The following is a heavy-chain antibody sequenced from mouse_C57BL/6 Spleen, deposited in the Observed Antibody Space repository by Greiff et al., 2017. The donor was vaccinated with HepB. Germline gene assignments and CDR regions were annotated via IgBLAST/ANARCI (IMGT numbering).Heavy chain of an antibody. J-gene: IGHJ2*01. Sequence: VQLQQSGAELVRPGASVTLSCKASGYTFTDYEMHWVKQTPVHGLEWIGAIDPETGGTAYNQKFKGKAILTADKSSSTAYMELRSLTSEDSAVYYCTRDLYGSNYFDYWGQGTTLTVSS. CDR2: IDPETGGT. D-gene: IGHD1-1*01. CDR3: TRDLYGSNYFDY. CDR1: GYTFTDYE. V-gene: IGHV1-15*01.